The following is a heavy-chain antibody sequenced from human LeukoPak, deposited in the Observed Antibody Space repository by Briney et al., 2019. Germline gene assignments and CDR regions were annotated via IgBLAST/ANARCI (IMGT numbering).Heavy chain of an antibody. J-gene: IGHJ4*02. V-gene: IGHV3-23*01. CDR2: ISGSGGST. CDR3: AKELGMIVVEGPIDY. D-gene: IGHD3-22*01. Sequence: AGSLRLSCAASGFTFSSYAMSWVRQPPGKGLEWVSAISGSGGSTYYAASVKGRFTISRDNSKNTLYLQMNSLRAEDTAVYYCAKELGMIVVEGPIDYWGQGTLVTVSS. CDR1: GFTFSSYA.